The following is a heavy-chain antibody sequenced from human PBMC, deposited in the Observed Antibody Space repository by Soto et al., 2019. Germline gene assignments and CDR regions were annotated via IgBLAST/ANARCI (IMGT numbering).Heavy chain of an antibody. V-gene: IGHV4-34*02. CDR3: AGRNGYYSGIDY. CDR1: GGSFSGYY. J-gene: IGHJ4*02. CDR2: VNHSGGI. Sequence: QVQLQQWGAGLLKPSETLSLTCVVYGGSFSGYYWSWIRQPPGKGLEWFGEVNHSGGIDYNPSLKSRVTISVDTSKNQFSRKLSSVTAADTAVYYCAGRNGYYSGIDYWGQGTLVTVSS. D-gene: IGHD3-22*01.